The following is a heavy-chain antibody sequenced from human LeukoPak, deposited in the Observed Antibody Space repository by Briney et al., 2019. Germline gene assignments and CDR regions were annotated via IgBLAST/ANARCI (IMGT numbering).Heavy chain of an antibody. CDR3: ARDPGYSYGCYYGMDV. CDR2: IYYSGST. Sequence: SETLSLTCTVSGGSISSYYWSWIRQPPGKGLEWIGYIYYSGSTNYNPSLKSRVTISVDTSKNQFSLKLSSVTAADTAVYYCARDPGYSYGCYYGMDVWGQGTTVTVSS. J-gene: IGHJ6*02. V-gene: IGHV4-59*01. D-gene: IGHD5-18*01. CDR1: GGSISSYY.